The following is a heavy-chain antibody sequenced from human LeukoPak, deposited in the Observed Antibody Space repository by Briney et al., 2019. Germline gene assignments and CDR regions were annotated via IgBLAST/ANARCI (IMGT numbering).Heavy chain of an antibody. V-gene: IGHV3-53*01. CDR2: IYSGGST. CDR1: GFTVSSNY. CDR3: AREYCSGGSCYSEWDY. D-gene: IGHD2-15*01. J-gene: IGHJ4*02. Sequence: GGSLRLSCAASGFTVSSNYMSWVRQAPGKGLEWVSVIYSGGSTYYADSVKGRFTISRDNSKNTLYLQMNSLRAEDTAVYYCAREYCSGGSCYSEWDYWGQGTLVTVSS.